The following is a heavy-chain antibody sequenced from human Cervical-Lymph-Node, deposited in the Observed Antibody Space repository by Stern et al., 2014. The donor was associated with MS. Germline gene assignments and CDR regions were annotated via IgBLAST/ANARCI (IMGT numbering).Heavy chain of an antibody. D-gene: IGHD2-21*02. V-gene: IGHV5-51*03. CDR1: GYSFPSYW. CDR3: ARLTHMTATDFDI. Sequence: VQLVQSGAEVKKPGESLKISCKGSGYSFPSYWIAWVRQMPGKGLEWMGIIYIGDSDTRYSPSFQGQVSISADKSISTAYLQWSSLKASDTAMYYCARLTHMTATDFDIWGQGTLVTVSS. CDR2: IYIGDSDT. J-gene: IGHJ3*02.